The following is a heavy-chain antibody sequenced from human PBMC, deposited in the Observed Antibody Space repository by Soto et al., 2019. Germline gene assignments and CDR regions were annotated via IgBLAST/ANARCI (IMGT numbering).Heavy chain of an antibody. CDR2: IIPIFGTA. CDR1: GGTFSSYA. CDR3: ARDPSPDTVVTAGGFDY. Sequence: QVQLVQSGAEVKKPGSSVKVSCKASGGTFSSYAISWVRQAPGQGLEWMGGIIPIFGTANYAQKFQGRVTITADESTSTAYMELSSLRSEDTAVYYCARDPSPDTVVTAGGFDYWGQGTLVTVSS. V-gene: IGHV1-69*12. J-gene: IGHJ4*02. D-gene: IGHD2-15*01.